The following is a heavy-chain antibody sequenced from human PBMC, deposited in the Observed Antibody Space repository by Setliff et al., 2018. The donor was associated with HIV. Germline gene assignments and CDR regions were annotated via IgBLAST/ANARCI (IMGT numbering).Heavy chain of an antibody. CDR3: VRGETYAHWPKGDY. CDR2: VHNTDT. Sequence: GGSLRLSCVASKFSVSDSYMGWVRQAPGKGLEWVSFVHNTDTYYANSVKGRFTISRDNSKTMVFLRMSSLRPEDSAMYYCVRGETYAHWPKGDYWGQGTLVTVSS. D-gene: IGHD3-16*01. V-gene: IGHV3-53*01. J-gene: IGHJ4*02. CDR1: KFSVSDSY.